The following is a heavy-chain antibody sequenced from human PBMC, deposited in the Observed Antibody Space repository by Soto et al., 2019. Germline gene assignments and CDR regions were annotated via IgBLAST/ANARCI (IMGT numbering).Heavy chain of an antibody. CDR1: GYSFTSYW. V-gene: IGHV5-51*01. Sequence: PGESLKISCKGSGYSFTSYWIGWVRQMPGKGLEWMGIIYPGDSDTRYSPSFQGQVTISADKSISTAYLQWSSLKASDTAMYYCARLKGSGYNYDAFDFWGQGTMVTVAS. D-gene: IGHD5-12*01. J-gene: IGHJ3*01. CDR3: ARLKGSGYNYDAFDF. CDR2: IYPGDSDT.